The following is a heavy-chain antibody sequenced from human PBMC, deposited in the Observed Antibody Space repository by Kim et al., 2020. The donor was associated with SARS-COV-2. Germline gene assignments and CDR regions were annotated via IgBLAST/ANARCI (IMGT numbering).Heavy chain of an antibody. CDR2: ISTDGQIR. CDR1: GFTFSSYD. CDR3: ARDRVLGVPDDLDS. D-gene: IGHD3-10*01. Sequence: GGSLRLSCVASGFTFSSYDFHWVRQAPGKGLEWVAVISTDGQIRKYADSGKGRFTVSRDNSKDTLYLEMNSLRVEDTAVYYCARDRVLGVPDDLDSWGQGTLVTVSS. V-gene: IGHV3-30*03. J-gene: IGHJ4*02.